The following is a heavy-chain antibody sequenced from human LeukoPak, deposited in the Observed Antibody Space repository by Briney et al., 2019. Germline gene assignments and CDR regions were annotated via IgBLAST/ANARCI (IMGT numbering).Heavy chain of an antibody. D-gene: IGHD5-12*01. CDR1: GGSIRSYY. J-gene: IGHJ4*02. CDR3: ARRRGRGYDLPPKYYFDY. Sequence: KPSETLSLTCTVSGGSIRSYYWSWIRQPPGKGLEWIGYIYYSGSTNYNPSLKSRVTISVDTSRNQFSLKLSSVTAADTAVYYCARRRGRGYDLPPKYYFDYWGQGTLVTVSS. V-gene: IGHV4-59*08. CDR2: IYYSGST.